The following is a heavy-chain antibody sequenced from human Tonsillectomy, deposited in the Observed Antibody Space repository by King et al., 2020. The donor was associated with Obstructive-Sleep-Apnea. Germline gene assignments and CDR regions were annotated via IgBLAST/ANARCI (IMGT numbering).Heavy chain of an antibody. J-gene: IGHJ5*02. CDR3: ARIMGTMVRGVIIKSRFDP. V-gene: IGHV2-26*01. D-gene: IGHD3-10*01. Sequence: TLKESGPVLVKPTETLTLTCTVSGFSLSNARMGVSWIRQPPGKALEWLAHIFSNDEKSYSTSLKSRPTISKDTSKSQVVLTLTNMDPVDTATYYCARIMGTMVRGVIIKSRFDPWGQGTLVTVSS. CDR1: GFSLSNARMG. CDR2: IFSNDEK.